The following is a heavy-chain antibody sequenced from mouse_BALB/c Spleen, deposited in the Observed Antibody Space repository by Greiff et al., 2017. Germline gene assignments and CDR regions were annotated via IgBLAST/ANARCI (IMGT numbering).Heavy chain of an antibody. CDR3: ARRGGTGYFDV. V-gene: IGHV1S137*01. D-gene: IGHD3-3*01. CDR2: ISTYYGDA. Sequence: QVHVKQSGAELVRPGVSVKISCKGSGYTFTDYAMHWVKQSHAKSLEWIGVISTYYGDASYNQKFKGKATMTVDKSSSTAYMELARLTSEDSAIYYCARRGGTGYFDVWGAGTTVTVAS. CDR1: GYTFTDYA. J-gene: IGHJ1*01.